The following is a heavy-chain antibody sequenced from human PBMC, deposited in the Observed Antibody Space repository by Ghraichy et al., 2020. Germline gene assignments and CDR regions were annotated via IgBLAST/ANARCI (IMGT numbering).Heavy chain of an antibody. J-gene: IGHJ6*02. Sequence: GESLNISCAASGFTFSSYAMSWVRQAPGKGLEWVSAISGSGGSTYYADSVKGRFTISRDNSKNTLYLQMNSLRAEDTAVYYCAKEIGVSSSWYPAYYYYYGMDVWGQGTTVTVSS. V-gene: IGHV3-23*01. CDR3: AKEIGVSSSWYPAYYYYYGMDV. D-gene: IGHD6-13*01. CDR2: ISGSGGST. CDR1: GFTFSSYA.